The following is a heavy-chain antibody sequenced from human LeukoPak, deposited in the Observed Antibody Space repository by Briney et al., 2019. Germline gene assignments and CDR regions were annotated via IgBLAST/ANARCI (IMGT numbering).Heavy chain of an antibody. Sequence: GGSLRLSCAASGFTFTDYYMSWIRQAPGKGLEWLSYISSSGSTIYYADSVKGRFTISRDNAKNSLYLQMNSLRAEDTAVYYCANSNSYYDILTGYYQRYYFDYWGQGTLVTVSS. D-gene: IGHD3-9*01. V-gene: IGHV3-11*01. CDR3: ANSNSYYDILTGYYQRYYFDY. CDR1: GFTFTDYY. CDR2: ISSSGSTI. J-gene: IGHJ4*02.